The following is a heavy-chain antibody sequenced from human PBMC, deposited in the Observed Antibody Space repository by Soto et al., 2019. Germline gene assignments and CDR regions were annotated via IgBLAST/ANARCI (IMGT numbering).Heavy chain of an antibody. J-gene: IGHJ4*02. CDR1: GFTFSNAW. CDR2: IKSKIDGGTA. V-gene: IGHV3-15*01. Sequence: EVQLVESGGGLVKPGGSLRLSCVASGFTFSNAWMSWVRQAPGKGLEWVGRIKSKIDGGTADYAAPVRGRFTISRDDSKNTLYLQMNSLKTEDTAVYYCSTNLPNYDILTGRVYWGQGTLVTVSS. D-gene: IGHD3-9*01. CDR3: STNLPNYDILTGRVY.